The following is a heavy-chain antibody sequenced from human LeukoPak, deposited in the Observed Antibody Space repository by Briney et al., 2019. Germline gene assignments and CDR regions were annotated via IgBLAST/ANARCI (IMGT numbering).Heavy chain of an antibody. CDR3: ARGGSTRRAQPSGY. CDR2: IYYSGST. Sequence: SETLSLTCTVSGGSISSSSYYRAWIRQPPGKGLEWIGSIYYSGSTYYNPSLKSRVTISVDTSKNQFSLKLSSVTAADTAVYYCARGGSTRRAQPSGYWGQGTLVTVSS. V-gene: IGHV4-39*07. CDR1: GGSISSSSYY. J-gene: IGHJ4*02. D-gene: IGHD2-2*01.